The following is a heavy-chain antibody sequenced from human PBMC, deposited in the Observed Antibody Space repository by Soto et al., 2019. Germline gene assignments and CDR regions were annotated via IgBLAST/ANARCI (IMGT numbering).Heavy chain of an antibody. Sequence: SVKVSCKASGGTFSSYAISWVRQAPGQGLEWMGGIIPIFGTANYAQKFQGRVTITADEATSTAYMELSSLRSEDTAVYYCARGYNDILTGYYPTTYYYYYYGMDVWGQGTTVTVSS. D-gene: IGHD3-9*01. CDR2: IIPIFGTA. J-gene: IGHJ6*02. V-gene: IGHV1-69*13. CDR1: GGTFSSYA. CDR3: ARGYNDILTGYYPTTYYYYYYGMDV.